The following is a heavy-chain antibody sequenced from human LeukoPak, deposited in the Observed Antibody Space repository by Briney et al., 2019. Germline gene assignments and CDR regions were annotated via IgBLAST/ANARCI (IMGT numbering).Heavy chain of an antibody. V-gene: IGHV4-34*01. J-gene: IGHJ4*02. CDR2: INHSGST. CDR1: GGSFSGYY. D-gene: IGHD2/OR15-2a*01. CDR3: ARRGLPSLNR. Sequence: SETLSLTCAVYGGSFSGYYWSWIRQPPGEGLEWIGEINHSGSTNYNPSLKSRVTISVDTSKNQFSLKLSSVTAADTAVYYCARRGLPSLNRWGQGTLVTVS.